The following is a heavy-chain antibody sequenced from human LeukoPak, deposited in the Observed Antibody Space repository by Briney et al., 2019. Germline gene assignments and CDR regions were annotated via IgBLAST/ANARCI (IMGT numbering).Heavy chain of an antibody. Sequence: EPSETLSLTCTVSGGSISRSHYYWDWIRQPPGKGLEWIGNIYESGSAYYSPSFKSRVRITIDTSKNQFSLKLSSVTAADTAVYYCARDRGGGGFGSYYYYYYGMDVWGQGTTVTVSS. CDR3: ARDRGGGGFGSYYYYYYGMDV. J-gene: IGHJ6*02. CDR2: IYESGSA. V-gene: IGHV4-39*07. CDR1: GGSISRSHYY. D-gene: IGHD2-21*01.